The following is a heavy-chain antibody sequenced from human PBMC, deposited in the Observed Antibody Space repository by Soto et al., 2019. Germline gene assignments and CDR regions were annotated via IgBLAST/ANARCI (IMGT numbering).Heavy chain of an antibody. J-gene: IGHJ5*02. CDR3: ASYVVVVAANGVADWFDP. V-gene: IGHV1-69*02. D-gene: IGHD2-15*01. CDR1: GGTFSSYT. Sequence: QVQLVQSGAEVKKPGSSVQVSCKASGGTFSSYTISWVRQAPGQGLEWMGRIIPILGIATYAQKFQGRVTLTADKPTSTAYMELSSRRSGDTAVYYCASYVVVVAANGVADWFDPWGQVTLVTLSS. CDR2: IIPILGIA.